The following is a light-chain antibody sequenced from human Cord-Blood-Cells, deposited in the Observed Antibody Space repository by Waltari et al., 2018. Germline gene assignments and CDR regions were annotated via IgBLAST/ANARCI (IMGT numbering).Light chain of an antibody. V-gene: IGLV3-9*01. CDR2: RES. CDR3: QVWDSSTVV. CDR1: NIGSKN. J-gene: IGLJ2*01. Sequence: SYELTQPLSVSVALGQTARITCGGNNIGSKNVHWYQQKPGQAPVVVIYRESNRPSGIPERCAGSNSGKTATLTISRAQAGDEADYDCQVWDSSTVVFGGVTKLTVL.